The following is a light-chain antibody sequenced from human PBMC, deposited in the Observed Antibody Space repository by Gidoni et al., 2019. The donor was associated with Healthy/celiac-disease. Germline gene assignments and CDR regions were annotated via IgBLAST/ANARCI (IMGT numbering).Light chain of an antibody. V-gene: IGLV2-14*01. CDR2: EVS. Sequence: QSALTQPASVSVSPAQSITISCTGTSSDVCGYNYVSWYQQHPGKAPKLMIYEVSNRPSGVSNRFSGSKSGNTATRTISGLQAEDEADYYCSSYTSSSTLYVFGTGTKVTVL. CDR3: SSYTSSSTLYV. J-gene: IGLJ1*01. CDR1: SSDVCGYNY.